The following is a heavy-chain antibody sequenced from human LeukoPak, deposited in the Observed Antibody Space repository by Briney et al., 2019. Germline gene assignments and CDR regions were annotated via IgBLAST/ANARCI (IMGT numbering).Heavy chain of an antibody. CDR3: AKDLPATTGYFDY. V-gene: IGHV3-30*02. D-gene: IGHD4-11*01. CDR1: GFTFSSYG. J-gene: IGHJ4*02. CDR2: IRYDGSNK. Sequence: GGSLRLSCAASGFTFSSYGMHWVRQAPGKGLEWVAFIRYDGSNKYYADSVKGRFTISRDNSKNTLYLQMNSLRAEDTAVYYCAKDLPATTGYFDYWGQGTLVTVSS.